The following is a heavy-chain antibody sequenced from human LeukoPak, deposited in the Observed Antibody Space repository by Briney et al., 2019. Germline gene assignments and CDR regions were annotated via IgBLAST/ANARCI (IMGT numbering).Heavy chain of an antibody. D-gene: IGHD5-24*01. J-gene: IGHJ4*02. CDR3: ARDPVDGYSHYDF. Sequence: ASVKVSCKASGYTLTAHHLIWVRQAPAQGLEWMGWIRHNSDGIRYAQEFQGRVTMTRDTSISTAYMELTSLTSDDTAIYYCARDPVDGYSHYDFWGQGTLVTVSS. CDR2: IRHNSDGI. CDR1: GYTLTAHH. V-gene: IGHV1-2*02.